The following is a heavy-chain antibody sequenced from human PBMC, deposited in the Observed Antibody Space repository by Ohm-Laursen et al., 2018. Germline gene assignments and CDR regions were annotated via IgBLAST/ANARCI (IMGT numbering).Heavy chain of an antibody. CDR1: GFTFDDYA. Sequence: SLRLSCAAFGFTFDDYAMHWVRQAPGKGLEWVSGISWNSGSIGYADSVKGRFTISRDNAKNSLYLQMNSLRAEDTAVYYCARDFGSSTSYQKRSWFDPWGQGTLVTVSP. J-gene: IGHJ5*02. V-gene: IGHV3-9*01. CDR3: ARDFGSSTSYQKRSWFDP. D-gene: IGHD2-2*01. CDR2: ISWNSGSI.